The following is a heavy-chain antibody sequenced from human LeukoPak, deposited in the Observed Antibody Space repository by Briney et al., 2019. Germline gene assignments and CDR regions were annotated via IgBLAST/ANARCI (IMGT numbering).Heavy chain of an antibody. D-gene: IGHD3-22*01. V-gene: IGHV1-69*06. CDR2: IIPIFGTA. Sequence: ASVKVSSKASGGTFSSYAISWVRQAPGQGLEWMGRIIPIFGTANYAQKFQGRVTITADKSTSTAYMELSSLRSEDTAVYYCARGGYYDSSGVFDYWGQGTLVTVSS. J-gene: IGHJ4*02. CDR1: GGTFSSYA. CDR3: ARGGYYDSSGVFDY.